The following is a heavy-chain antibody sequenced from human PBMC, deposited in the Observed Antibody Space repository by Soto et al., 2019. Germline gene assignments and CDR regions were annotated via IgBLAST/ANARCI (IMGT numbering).Heavy chain of an antibody. Sequence: PGGSLRLSCAASGFTFSTYAMSWVRQAPGKGLEWVSGISTSGGGTYYADSVKGRFTISRDNSKHTLYLQMSSLRAEDTAVYYCAKDSDYSDFKSHFDFWGQGTLVTVSS. V-gene: IGHV3-23*01. CDR3: AKDSDYSDFKSHFDF. CDR2: ISTSGGGT. CDR1: GFTFSTYA. J-gene: IGHJ4*02. D-gene: IGHD4-17*01.